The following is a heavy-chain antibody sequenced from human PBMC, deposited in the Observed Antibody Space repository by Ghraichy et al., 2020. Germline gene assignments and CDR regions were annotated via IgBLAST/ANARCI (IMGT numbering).Heavy chain of an antibody. V-gene: IGHV3-43D*03. D-gene: IGHD3-22*01. CDR2: ISWDGGST. Sequence: LTCAASGFIFDDYAMHWVRQAPGKGLEWVSLISWDGGSTYYANSVKGRFTISRDNTKNSLYLQMNSLRTEDTALYYCAKDYYDSSGLEFDPWGQGTLVTVSS. CDR1: GFIFDDYA. J-gene: IGHJ5*02. CDR3: AKDYYDSSGLEFDP.